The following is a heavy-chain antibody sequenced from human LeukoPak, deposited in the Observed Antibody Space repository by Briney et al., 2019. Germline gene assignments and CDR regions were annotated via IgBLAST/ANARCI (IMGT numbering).Heavy chain of an antibody. CDR1: GFTFSSYS. V-gene: IGHV3-21*01. CDR3: ESSGLLNVQYGMDV. J-gene: IGHJ6*04. Sequence: GGSLRLSCAASGFTFSSYSMNWVRQAPGKGLEWVSSISSSSSYIYYADSVKGRFTISRDNAKNSLYLQMNSLRAEDTAVHYCESSGLLNVQYGMDVWGKGTTVTVSS. CDR2: ISSSSSYI. D-gene: IGHD5-12*01.